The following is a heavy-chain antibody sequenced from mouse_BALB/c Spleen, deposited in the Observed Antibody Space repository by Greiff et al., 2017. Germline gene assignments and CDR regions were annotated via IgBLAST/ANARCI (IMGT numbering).Heavy chain of an antibody. Sequence: EVQLVESGAGLVQPGASRKLSCAASGFTFSSFGMHWVRQAPEKGLEWVAYISRGSSTIYYADTVKGRFTISRDNPKNTLFLQMTSLRSEDTAMYYCAKIYYDNYYAMDYWGQGTSVTVSA. CDR3: AKIYYDNYYAMDY. CDR2: ISRGSSTI. J-gene: IGHJ4*01. D-gene: IGHD2-4*01. V-gene: IGHV5-17*02. CDR1: GFTFSSFG.